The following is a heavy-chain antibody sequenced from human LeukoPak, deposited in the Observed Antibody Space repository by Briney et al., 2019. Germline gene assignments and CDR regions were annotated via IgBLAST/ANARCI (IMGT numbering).Heavy chain of an antibody. Sequence: PSETLSLTCSVSGYSISSGSYWGWIRQPPGKGLEWIGSIYYSGSTYYNPSLKSRVTISVDTSKNQFSLELSSVTAADTAVYYCARDYYDSSGYYDDAFDIWGQGTMVTVSS. CDR1: GYSISSGSY. CDR2: IYYSGST. V-gene: IGHV4-38-2*02. J-gene: IGHJ3*02. D-gene: IGHD3-22*01. CDR3: ARDYYDSSGYYDDAFDI.